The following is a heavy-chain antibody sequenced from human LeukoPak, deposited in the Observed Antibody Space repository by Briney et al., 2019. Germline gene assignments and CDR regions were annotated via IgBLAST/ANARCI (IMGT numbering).Heavy chain of an antibody. CDR1: GFTVSSNY. CDR3: ARGGSGDYVFQDY. V-gene: IGHV3-53*01. J-gene: IGHJ4*02. Sequence: GGSLRLSCAASGFTVSSNYMSWVRQAPGKGLEWVSVIYSGGSTYYADSVKGRFTISRDNSKNTLYLQMNSLRAEDTALYYCARGGSGDYVFQDYWGQGTLVTVSS. CDR2: IYSGGST. D-gene: IGHD4-17*01.